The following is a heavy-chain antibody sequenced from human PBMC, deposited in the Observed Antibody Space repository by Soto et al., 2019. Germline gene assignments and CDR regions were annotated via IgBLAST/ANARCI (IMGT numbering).Heavy chain of an antibody. CDR2: IDPSDSYT. J-gene: IGHJ6*02. V-gene: IGHV5-10-1*01. CDR3: ARHGAIVVVPAAIRGVNYYYGMDV. D-gene: IGHD2-2*02. Sequence: GESLKISCKGSGYSFTSYWISWVRQMPGKGLEWVGRIDPSDSYTNYSPSFQGHVTISADKSISTAYLQWSSLKASDTAMYYCARHGAIVVVPAAIRGVNYYYGMDVWGQGTTVTVSS. CDR1: GYSFTSYW.